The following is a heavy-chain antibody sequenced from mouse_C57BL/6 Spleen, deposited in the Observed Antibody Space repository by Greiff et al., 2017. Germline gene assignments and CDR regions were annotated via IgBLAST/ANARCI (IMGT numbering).Heavy chain of an antibody. J-gene: IGHJ2*01. CDR2: INPNTGGT. V-gene: IGHV1-26*01. CDR1: GYTFTDYY. D-gene: IGHD2-5*01. Sequence: EVQLQQSGPELVKPGASVKISCTASGYTFTDYYMNWVKQSNGKSLEWIGGINPNTGGTSYNQKFKGKATLTVDKASSTAYMELRSLTSEYSAVEYCARSGGYYRNSYRGQGTTLSVSS. CDR3: ARSGGYYRNSY.